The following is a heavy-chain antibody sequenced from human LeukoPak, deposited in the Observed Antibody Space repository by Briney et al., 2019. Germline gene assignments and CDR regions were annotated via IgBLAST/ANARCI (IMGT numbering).Heavy chain of an antibody. Sequence: GASVKVSCNASGYTFTSYDINWVRQATGQGLEWMGWMNPNSGNTGYAQKFQGRVTITADESTSTAYMELSSLRSEDTAVYYCARGGSSWSPYYYYYMDVWGKGTTVTISS. CDR2: MNPNSGNT. J-gene: IGHJ6*03. D-gene: IGHD6-13*01. V-gene: IGHV1-8*01. CDR1: GYTFTSYD. CDR3: ARGGSSWSPYYYYYMDV.